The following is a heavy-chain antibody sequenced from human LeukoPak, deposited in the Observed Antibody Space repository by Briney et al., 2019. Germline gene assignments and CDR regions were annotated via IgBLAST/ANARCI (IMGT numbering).Heavy chain of an antibody. Sequence: GGSLILSCEASGFTFSSYSMNWVRQAPGKGQEWVSSISAGSTYIHYADSMKGRFTISRDDSKNTLYLQMNSLRAEDTAVYYCVRRAGGYSHPYDYWGQGTLVTVSS. J-gene: IGHJ4*02. CDR1: GFTFSSYS. V-gene: IGHV3-21*04. CDR2: ISAGSTYI. D-gene: IGHD4-23*01. CDR3: VRRAGGYSHPYDY.